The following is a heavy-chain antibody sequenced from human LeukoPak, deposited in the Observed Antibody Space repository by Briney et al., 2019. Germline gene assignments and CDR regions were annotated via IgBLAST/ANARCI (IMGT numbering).Heavy chain of an antibody. CDR3: LKWETRGY. Sequence: PGGSLRLSCAASGFTFSNYAMNWVRQAPGKGLEWVSTISGVGDSTYYAESVKGRFTMSRDNSKNTVYLQMNSLRAEDTAVYYCLKWETRGYWGQGTLVTVSS. CDR1: GFTFSNYA. J-gene: IGHJ4*02. CDR2: ISGVGDST. D-gene: IGHD1-26*01. V-gene: IGHV3-23*01.